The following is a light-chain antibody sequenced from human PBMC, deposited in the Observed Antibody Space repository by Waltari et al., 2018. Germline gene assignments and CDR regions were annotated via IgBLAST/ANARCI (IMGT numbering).Light chain of an antibody. J-gene: IGLJ2*01. V-gene: IGLV2-14*01. Sequence: QYALIQPASVSPSPGQSITISCTGTGGAIGGCDFLSSYQHHPGRAPKVLIFDVNHRPSGISDRFSGSKSGNTASLTISGLQAEDDADYYCSSPSTNNVVVFGGGTKVTVL. CDR3: SSPSTNNVVV. CDR1: GGAIGGCDF. CDR2: DVN.